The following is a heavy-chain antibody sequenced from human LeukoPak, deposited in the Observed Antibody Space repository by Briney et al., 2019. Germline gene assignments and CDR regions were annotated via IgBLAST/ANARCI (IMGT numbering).Heavy chain of an antibody. CDR1: GFTFSSYG. CDR2: IWYDGSNK. D-gene: IGHD2-2*01. CDR3: AKGVAVVPAASYYFDY. J-gene: IGHJ4*02. V-gene: IGHV3-33*06. Sequence: PGGSLRLSCAASGFTFSSYGMHWVRQAPGKGLEWVAVIWYDGSNKYYADSVKGRFTISRDNSKNTLYLQMNSLRAEDTAVYYCAKGVAVVPAASYYFDYWGQGTLVTVSS.